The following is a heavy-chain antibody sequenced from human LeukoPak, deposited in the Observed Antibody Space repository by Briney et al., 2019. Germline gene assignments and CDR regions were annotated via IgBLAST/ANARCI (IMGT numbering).Heavy chain of an antibody. V-gene: IGHV3-23*01. Sequence: GGSLRLSCAASGFTFTTNAMSWVRQAPGKGLEWVSAISGRTGATYYADSEKGRFTISRDNSKSTLYLQMDSLRAEDTAVYYCAKCGNSGCHLIDYWGQGTLVTISS. CDR3: AKCGNSGCHLIDY. D-gene: IGHD5-12*01. J-gene: IGHJ4*02. CDR2: ISGRTGAT. CDR1: GFTFTTNA.